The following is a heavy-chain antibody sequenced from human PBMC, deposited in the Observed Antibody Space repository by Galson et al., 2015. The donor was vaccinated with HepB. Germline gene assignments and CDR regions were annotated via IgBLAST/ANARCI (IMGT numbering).Heavy chain of an antibody. CDR2: IYYIGST. D-gene: IGHD5-18*01. J-gene: IGHJ4*02. CDR1: GGSISSYY. V-gene: IGHV4-59*08. Sequence: ETLSLTCTVSGGSISSYYWSWIRQPPGKGLEWIGYIYYIGSTNYNPSLKSRVTISVDTSKNQFSLKLGSVTAADTAVYYCARTGDTATEFDYWGQGTLVTVSS. CDR3: ARTGDTATEFDY.